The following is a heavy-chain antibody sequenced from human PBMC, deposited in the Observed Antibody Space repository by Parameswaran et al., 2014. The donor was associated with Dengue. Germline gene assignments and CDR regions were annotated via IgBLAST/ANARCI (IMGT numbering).Heavy chain of an antibody. CDR2: INPNSGGT. J-gene: IGHJ6*02. CDR3: ARPPRFSEPYGMDV. V-gene: IGHV1-2*02. D-gene: IGHD3-3*01. Sequence: WVRQAPGQGLEWMGWINPNSGGTNSAQKFQGRVTMTRDTSISTAYMEVSSLTSDDTAVYYCARPPRFSEPYGMDVWGQGTTVTVSS.